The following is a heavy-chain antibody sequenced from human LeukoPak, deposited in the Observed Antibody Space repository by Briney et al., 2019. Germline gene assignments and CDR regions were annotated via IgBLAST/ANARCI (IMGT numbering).Heavy chain of an antibody. CDR2: IKSKTDGGTT. V-gene: IGHV3-15*01. J-gene: IGHJ3*02. D-gene: IGHD3-22*01. CDR1: GFTFSNAW. Sequence: GGSLRLSCAVSGFTFSNAWMSWVRQAPGKGLEWVGRIKSKTDGGTTDYAAPVKGRFTISRDDSKNTLYLQMNSLKTEDTAVYYCTTDSPYYYDSSYNAFDIWGQGTMVTVSS. CDR3: TTDSPYYYDSSYNAFDI.